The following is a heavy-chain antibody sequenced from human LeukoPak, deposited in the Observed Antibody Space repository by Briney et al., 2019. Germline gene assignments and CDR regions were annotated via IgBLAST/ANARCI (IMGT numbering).Heavy chain of an antibody. J-gene: IGHJ4*02. Sequence: PSETLSLTCTVSGGSISSSSYYWGWIRQPPGKGLEWIGRIYTSGSTNYNPSLKSRVTMSVDTSKNQFSLKLSSVTAADTAVYYCARDSRSEFFDYWGQGTLVTVSS. V-gene: IGHV4-39*07. CDR1: GGSISSSSYY. CDR3: ARDSRSEFFDY. D-gene: IGHD3-3*01. CDR2: IYTSGST.